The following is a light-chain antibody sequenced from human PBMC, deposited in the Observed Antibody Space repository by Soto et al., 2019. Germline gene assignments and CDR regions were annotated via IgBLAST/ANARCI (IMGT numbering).Light chain of an antibody. J-gene: IGKJ1*01. CDR3: QQYGDSRT. V-gene: IGKV3-20*01. Sequence: EIVLTQSPGTLSLSPGERATLSCRASQSVSSRFLAWYQQKPGQAPRLLIYGAYSRATGIPDRFSGSGSGTDFTLTISRLEPEDFALYYCQQYGDSRTFGQGTKVEIK. CDR1: QSVSSRF. CDR2: GAY.